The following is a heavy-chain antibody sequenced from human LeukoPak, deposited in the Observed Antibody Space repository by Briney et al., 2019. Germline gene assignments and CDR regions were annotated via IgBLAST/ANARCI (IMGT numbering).Heavy chain of an antibody. D-gene: IGHD6-6*01. V-gene: IGHV3-64D*06. J-gene: IGHJ4*02. CDR2: ISSNGGST. CDR1: GFTFSSYA. CDR3: VKDRRGSSGVGYFDY. Sequence: GGSLRLSCSASGFTFSSYAMHWVRQTPGKGLEYVSAISSNGGSTYYADSVKGRFTISRDNSKNTLYLQMSSLRAEDTAVYYCVKDRRGSSGVGYFDYWGQGTLVTVSS.